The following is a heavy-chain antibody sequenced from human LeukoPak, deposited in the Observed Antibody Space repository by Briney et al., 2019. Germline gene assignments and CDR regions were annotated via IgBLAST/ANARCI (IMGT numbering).Heavy chain of an antibody. V-gene: IGHV3-43*01. CDR3: AREYWDYYDSSGYLDY. CDR2: ISWDGGST. D-gene: IGHD3-22*01. J-gene: IGHJ4*02. CDR1: GFTFDDYT. Sequence: GGSLRLSCAASGFTFDDYTMHWVRQAPGKGLEWVSLISWDGGSTYYADSVKGRFTISRDNSKNSLYLQMNSLRAEDTAVYYCAREYWDYYDSSGYLDYWGQGTLVTVSS.